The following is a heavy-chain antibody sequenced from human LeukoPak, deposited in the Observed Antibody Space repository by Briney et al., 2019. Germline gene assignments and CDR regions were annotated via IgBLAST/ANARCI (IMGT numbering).Heavy chain of an antibody. J-gene: IGHJ5*02. CDR1: GFTVSSNY. D-gene: IGHD6-13*01. CDR3: ARLYSSSWYWFDP. CDR2: IYSGGST. V-gene: IGHV3-53*04. Sequence: GGPLRLSCAASGFTVSSNYMSWVRQAPGKGLEWVSVIYSGGSTYYADSVKGRFTISRHNSKNTLYLQMNSLRAEDTAVYYCARLYSSSWYWFDPWGQGTLVTVSS.